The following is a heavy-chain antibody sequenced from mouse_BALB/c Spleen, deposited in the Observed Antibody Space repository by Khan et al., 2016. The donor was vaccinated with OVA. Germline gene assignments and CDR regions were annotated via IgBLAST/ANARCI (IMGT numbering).Heavy chain of an antibody. V-gene: IGHV14-1*02. J-gene: IGHJ4*01. CDR3: SVRGGSYYAMDY. CDR1: GFNIKDYY. Sequence: IQLVQSGAELVRPGALVKLSCKASGFNIKDYYMHWVKQRPEQGLAWIGWIDPANGNTIYDPKFQGKASITADTSSNTAYLQLSSLSSDDTAVYYCSVRGGSYYAMDYWGQGTSVTVSS. D-gene: IGHD1-1*02. CDR2: IDPANGNT.